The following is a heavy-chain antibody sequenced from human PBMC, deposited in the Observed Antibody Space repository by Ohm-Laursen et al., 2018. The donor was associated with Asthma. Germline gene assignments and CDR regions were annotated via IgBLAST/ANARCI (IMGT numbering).Heavy chain of an antibody. V-gene: IGHV3-23*01. Sequence: SLRLSCAAPGFTFSSYAMSWVRQAPGKGLECVSAIIGSGADTYYTDSVKGRFTISRDNSKNTLYLQMNTLRAEDTAVYYCARETATGSQNIHYYDLDVWGRGTTVIVSS. CDR2: IIGSGADT. CDR1: GFTFSSYA. CDR3: ARETATGSQNIHYYDLDV. D-gene: IGHD2-15*01. J-gene: IGHJ6*02.